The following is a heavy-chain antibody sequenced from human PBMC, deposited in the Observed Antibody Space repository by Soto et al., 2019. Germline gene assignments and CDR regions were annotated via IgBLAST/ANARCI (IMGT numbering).Heavy chain of an antibody. J-gene: IGHJ4*02. CDR3: ARLQAAAGDNDLTFDY. Sequence: GESMKISCRGAGYSFISYGSSWVPKMTGKGLEWMGRIDPSDSYTNYSPSFQGHVTISADKSISTAYLQWSSLKASDTAMYYCARLQAAAGDNDLTFDYWGQGTLVTVSS. CDR1: GYSFISYG. V-gene: IGHV5-10-1*01. CDR2: IDPSDSYT. D-gene: IGHD6-13*01.